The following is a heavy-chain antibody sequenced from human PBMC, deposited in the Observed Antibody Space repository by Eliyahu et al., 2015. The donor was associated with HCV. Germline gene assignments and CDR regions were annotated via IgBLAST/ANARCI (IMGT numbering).Heavy chain of an antibody. J-gene: IGHJ4*02. CDR2: IKSKVNGGTT. D-gene: IGHD5-12*01. V-gene: IGHV3-15*07. Sequence: EEQLVESGGGLVKPGGSLRLSCVGSGFTFSNAWMNWVRQAPGKGLGWVGRIKSKVNGGTTDYAAPVKGRFTVSRDDSENTVYLQINSLKTEDTAVYYCCTGGYYFDYWGQGTPVTVSS. CDR1: GFTFSNAW. CDR3: CTGGYYFDY.